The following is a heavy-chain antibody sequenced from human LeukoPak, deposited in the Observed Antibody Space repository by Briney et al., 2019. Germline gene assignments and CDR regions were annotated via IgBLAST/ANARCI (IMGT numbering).Heavy chain of an antibody. CDR1: GFTFSSYA. J-gene: IGHJ4*02. V-gene: IGHV3-23*01. CDR2: ISGSGGST. CDR3: AKETGVWWELLQGGFDY. D-gene: IGHD1-26*01. Sequence: GGSLRLSCAASGFTFSSYAMSWVRQAPGKGREWVSAISGSGGSTYYADSVKGRFTISRDNSKNTLYLQMNRLRAEDTAVYYGAKETGVWWELLQGGFDYWGQGTLVTVSS.